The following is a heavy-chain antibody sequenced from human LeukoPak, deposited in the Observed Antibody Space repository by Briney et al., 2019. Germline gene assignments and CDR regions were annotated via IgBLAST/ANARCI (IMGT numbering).Heavy chain of an antibody. V-gene: IGHV3-48*01. CDR3: ARERAAAGDY. D-gene: IGHD6-13*01. J-gene: IGHJ4*02. CDR2: ISSSSSTI. Sequence: GGSLRLSCAASGFTFSSYSMNWVRQAPGKGLEWVSYISSSSSTIYYADSVKGRFTISRDNAKNSLYLQMNSLRAEDTAVYYCARERAAAGDYWGQGTLVTVSS. CDR1: GFTFSSYS.